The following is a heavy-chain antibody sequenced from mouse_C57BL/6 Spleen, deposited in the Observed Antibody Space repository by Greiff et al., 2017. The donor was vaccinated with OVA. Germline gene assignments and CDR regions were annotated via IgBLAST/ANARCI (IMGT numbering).Heavy chain of an antibody. CDR2: ISDGGSYT. D-gene: IGHD6-5*01. Sequence: EVKLMESGGGLVKPGGSLKLSCAASGFTFSSYAMSWVRQTPEKRLEWVATISDGGSYTYYPDNVKGRFTISRDNAKNNLYLQMSHLKSEDTAMYYCAREGLYWFAYWGQGTLVTVSA. CDR1: GFTFSSYA. V-gene: IGHV5-4*01. J-gene: IGHJ3*01. CDR3: AREGLYWFAY.